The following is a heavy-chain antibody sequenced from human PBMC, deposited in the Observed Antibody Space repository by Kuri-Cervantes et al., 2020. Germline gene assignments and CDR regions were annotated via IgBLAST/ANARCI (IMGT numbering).Heavy chain of an antibody. Sequence: GGSLRLSCAASGFTFDDYAMHWVRQAPGKGLEWVSGISWNSGSIGYADSVKGRFTISRDNAKNSLYLQMNSLRAEDTALYYCAKAVRFGYRSGGSCYMVGYFDYWGQGTLVTVSS. D-gene: IGHD2-15*01. CDR2: ISWNSGSI. J-gene: IGHJ4*02. CDR3: AKAVRFGYRSGGSCYMVGYFDY. V-gene: IGHV3-9*01. CDR1: GFTFDDYA.